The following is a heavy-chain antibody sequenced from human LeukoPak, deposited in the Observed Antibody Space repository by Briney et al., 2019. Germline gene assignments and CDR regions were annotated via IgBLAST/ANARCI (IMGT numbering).Heavy chain of an antibody. CDR2: ISSSSSYI. J-gene: IGHJ6*02. D-gene: IGHD2-2*01. V-gene: IGHV3-21*01. CDR3: ASARYCSSTSCPEKYYYYYYGMDV. Sequence: GRSLRLSCAASGFTFDDYGMHWVRQAPGKGLEWVSSISSSSSYIYYADSVKGRFTISRDNAKNSLYLQMNSLRAEDTAVYYCASARYCSSTSCPEKYYYYYYGMDVWGQGTTVTVSS. CDR1: GFTFDDYG.